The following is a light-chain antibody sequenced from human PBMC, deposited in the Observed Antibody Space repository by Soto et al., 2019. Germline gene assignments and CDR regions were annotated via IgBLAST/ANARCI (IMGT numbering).Light chain of an antibody. V-gene: IGKV3-20*01. CDR1: QSVSSSF. CDR2: GAS. CDR3: QQYGSSPPWT. J-gene: IGKJ1*01. Sequence: EIVLTQSPGTLSLSPGERATLSCRASQSVSSSFLAWYQQKPGQAPRLLIYGASSRATGIPDRFSGSGAGTALSITISRLEPEDFAVYFCQQYGSSPPWTFGQGTKVEIK.